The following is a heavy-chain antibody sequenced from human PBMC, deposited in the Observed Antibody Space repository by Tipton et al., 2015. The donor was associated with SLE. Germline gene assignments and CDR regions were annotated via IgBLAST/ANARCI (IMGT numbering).Heavy chain of an antibody. CDR2: IYYSGST. CDR3: ARDLVSQGGVGNY. J-gene: IGHJ4*02. Sequence: TLSLTCAVYGGSFSGYYWSWIRQPPGKGLEWIGYIYYSGSTYYNPSLKSRVTISVDTSKNQFSLKLSSVTAADTAVYYCARDLVSQGGVGNYWGQGTLVTVSS. D-gene: IGHD3-16*01. CDR1: GGSFSGYY. V-gene: IGHV4-34*09.